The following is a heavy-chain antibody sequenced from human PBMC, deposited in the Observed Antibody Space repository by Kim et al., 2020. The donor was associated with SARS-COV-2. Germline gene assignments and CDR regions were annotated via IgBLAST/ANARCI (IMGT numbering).Heavy chain of an antibody. J-gene: IGHJ3*02. CDR3: ARLIGDGAFDI. D-gene: IGHD3-16*01. V-gene: IGHV4-31*03. CDR1: GGSISSGGYY. Sequence: SETLSLTCTVSGGSISSGGYYWSWIRQHPGKGLEWIGYIYYSGSTYYNPSLKSRVTISVDTSKSQFSLKLGSVTAADTAVYYCARLIGDGAFDIWGQGTMVTGSS. CDR2: IYYSGST.